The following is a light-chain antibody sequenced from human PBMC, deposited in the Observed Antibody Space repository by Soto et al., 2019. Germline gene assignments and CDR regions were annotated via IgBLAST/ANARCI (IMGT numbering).Light chain of an antibody. CDR3: SLYKTISNYV. J-gene: IGLJ1*01. CDR1: SGDIGSYNR. CDR2: EVA. Sequence: QSALTQPPSVSGSPGQSVTISCTGTSGDIGSYNRVSWYQQPPGTAPKLIIYEVANRPSGVPDRFSGSKSGTTASLTISGLQAEDEAYYYCSLYKTISNYVFGTGTKVTVL. V-gene: IGLV2-18*01.